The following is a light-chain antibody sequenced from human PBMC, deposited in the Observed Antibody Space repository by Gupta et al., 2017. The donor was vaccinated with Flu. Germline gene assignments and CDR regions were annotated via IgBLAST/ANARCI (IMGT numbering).Light chain of an antibody. J-gene: IGKJ1*01. V-gene: IGKV1-5*03. CDR2: KAS. CDR1: QSINIW. Sequence: DIQMTQSPSTLSASVGDRVTITCRASQSINIWLAWFQKKPGEAPKPLIYKASNLESGVPSRFSGSGSGTEFSLTISRLQPDDFATYYCQQDKSSPWTFGQGTKVEIK. CDR3: QQDKSSPWT.